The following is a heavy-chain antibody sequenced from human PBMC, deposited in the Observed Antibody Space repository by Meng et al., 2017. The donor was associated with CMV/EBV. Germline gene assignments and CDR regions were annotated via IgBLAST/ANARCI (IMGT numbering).Heavy chain of an antibody. CDR1: GITFSDFL. CDR2: IGQDGSDK. CDR3: AAGFWGA. Sequence: GESLKISCTVSGITFSDFLMGWFRQAPGKGLAWVANIGQDGSDKNYVDSVKCRFTISRDNAKNSLYLQMNSLRVEDTAVYYCAAGFWGAWGQGTTVTVSS. V-gene: IGHV3-7*01. D-gene: IGHD3-16*01. J-gene: IGHJ6*02.